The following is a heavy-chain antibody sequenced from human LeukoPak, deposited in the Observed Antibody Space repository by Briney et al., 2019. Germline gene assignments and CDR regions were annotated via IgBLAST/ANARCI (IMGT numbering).Heavy chain of an antibody. CDR3: ARGRWLVEYYFDY. V-gene: IGHV4-39*07. Sequence: SETLSLTCTVSGGSISSSSYYWGWIRQPPGKGLEWIGSIYYSGSTYYNPSLKSRVTISVDTSKNQFSLKLSSVTAADTAVYYCARGRWLVEYYFDYWGQGTLVTVSS. CDR1: GGSISSSSYY. J-gene: IGHJ4*02. D-gene: IGHD6-19*01. CDR2: IYYSGST.